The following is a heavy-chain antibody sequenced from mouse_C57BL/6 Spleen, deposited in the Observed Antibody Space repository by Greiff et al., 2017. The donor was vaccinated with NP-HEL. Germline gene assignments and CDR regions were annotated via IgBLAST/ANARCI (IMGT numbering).Heavy chain of an antibody. CDR2: IYPGDGDT. Sequence: QVQLKQSGAELVKPGASVKISCKASGYAFSSYWMNWVKQRPGKGLEWIGQIYPGDGDTNYNGKFKGKATLTADKSSSTAYMQLSSLTSEDSAVYFCARRDGYDLYFDYWGQGTTLTVSS. CDR1: GYAFSSYW. D-gene: IGHD2-2*01. J-gene: IGHJ2*01. CDR3: ARRDGYDLYFDY. V-gene: IGHV1-80*01.